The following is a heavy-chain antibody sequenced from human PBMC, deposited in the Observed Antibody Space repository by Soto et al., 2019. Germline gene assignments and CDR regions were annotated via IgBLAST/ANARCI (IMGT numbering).Heavy chain of an antibody. J-gene: IGHJ4*02. V-gene: IGHV1-69*13. D-gene: IGHD3-9*01. Sequence: GASVKVSCKASGGTFSSYAISWVRQAPGQGLEWMGGIIPIFGTANYAQKFQGRVTITADESTSTAYMELSSLRSEDTAVYYCASGYYDILTGHHLRLGELSMLVVPFDYWGQGTLVTVSS. CDR3: ASGYYDILTGHHLRLGELSMLVVPFDY. CDR1: GGTFSSYA. CDR2: IIPIFGTA.